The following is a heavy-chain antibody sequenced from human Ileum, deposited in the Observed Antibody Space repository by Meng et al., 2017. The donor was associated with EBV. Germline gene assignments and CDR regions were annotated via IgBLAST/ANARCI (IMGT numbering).Heavy chain of an antibody. D-gene: IGHD4-17*01. CDR2: ICYTDYT. Sequence: LQESGPGLVKSWGTSSLTCRVAGVSISSSNYCWGWIRQPPGKGLEWIQSICYTDYTYYNPSLKSRVTISADKSKNQFSLRLNSLTAADTAVYYCAMGPDYAKTGYWGQGTLVTVSS. V-gene: IGHV4-39*05. CDR1: GVSISSSNYC. CDR3: AMGPDYAKTGY. J-gene: IGHJ4*02.